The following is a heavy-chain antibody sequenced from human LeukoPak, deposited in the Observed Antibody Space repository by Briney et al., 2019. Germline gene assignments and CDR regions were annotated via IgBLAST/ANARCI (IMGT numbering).Heavy chain of an antibody. CDR1: GFTFHDYA. V-gene: IGHV3-9*01. CDR2: ISWNGGTI. D-gene: IGHD2-15*01. CDR3: ARDKVVAAKASVY. Sequence: GGSLRLSCAASGFTFHDYAMHWVRQAPGKGLECVSGISWNGGTIDYADSVKGRFTISRDNAKNSLYLQMNSLRAEDTAVYYCARDKVVAAKASVYWGQGTLVTVSS. J-gene: IGHJ4*02.